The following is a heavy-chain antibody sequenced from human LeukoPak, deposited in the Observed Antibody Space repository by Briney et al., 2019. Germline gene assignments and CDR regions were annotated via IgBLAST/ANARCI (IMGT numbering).Heavy chain of an antibody. CDR3: ARANFPYCSSTTCLFDY. J-gene: IGHJ4*02. Sequence: ASVKVSCKASGYTFTDYYMHWVRQAPGQGFEWMGWINPNDGDTNYAQKFQGRVTMTRDTSISTAHMEVSRLRSDDTAVYYCARANFPYCSSTTCLFDYWGQGTLVTVSS. D-gene: IGHD2-2*01. CDR1: GYTFTDYY. V-gene: IGHV1-2*02. CDR2: INPNDGDT.